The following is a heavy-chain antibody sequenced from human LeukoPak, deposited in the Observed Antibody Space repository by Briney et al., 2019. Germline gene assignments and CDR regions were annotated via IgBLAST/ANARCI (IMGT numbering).Heavy chain of an antibody. J-gene: IGHJ4*02. CDR1: SLTFSDYY. CDR3: ARDVAPRSFYY. D-gene: IGHD5-24*01. V-gene: IGHV3-11*06. CDR2: ISSIST. Sequence: GGSLTLSCAASSLTFSDYYIHWISQAPGEGLEWVSSISSISTYTGYAYSLRGRFTISRYNSNNSLYLLMDSLRVEDTAVYYCARDVAPRSFYYWGQGTLVTVSS.